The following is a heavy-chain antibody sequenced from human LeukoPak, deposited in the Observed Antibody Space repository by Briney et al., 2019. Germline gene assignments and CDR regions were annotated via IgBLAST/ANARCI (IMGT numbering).Heavy chain of an antibody. V-gene: IGHV3-30*02. D-gene: IGHD3-10*01. CDR1: GFTFSSYG. Sequence: GGSLRLSCAASGFTFSSYGMHWVRQAPGKGLEWVAFIRYDGSNKYYADSVKGRFTISRDNSKNTLYLQMNSLRAEDTAVYYCARAYYYYGSGSSSYYFDYWGQGTLVTVSS. J-gene: IGHJ4*02. CDR3: ARAYYYYGSGSSSYYFDY. CDR2: IRYDGSNK.